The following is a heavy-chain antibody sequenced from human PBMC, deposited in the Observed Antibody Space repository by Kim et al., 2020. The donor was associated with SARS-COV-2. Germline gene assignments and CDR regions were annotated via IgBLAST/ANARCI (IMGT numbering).Heavy chain of an antibody. V-gene: IGHV4-39*07. J-gene: IGHJ3*02. CDR3: ARGLYDSSGQSGAFDI. CDR1: GGSISSSSYY. Sequence: SETLSLTCTVSGGSISSSSYYWGWIRQPPGKGLEWIGSIYYSGSTYYNPSLKSRVTISVDTSKNQFSLKLSSVTAADTAVYYCARGLYDSSGQSGAFDIWGQGTMVTVSS. D-gene: IGHD3-22*01. CDR2: IYYSGST.